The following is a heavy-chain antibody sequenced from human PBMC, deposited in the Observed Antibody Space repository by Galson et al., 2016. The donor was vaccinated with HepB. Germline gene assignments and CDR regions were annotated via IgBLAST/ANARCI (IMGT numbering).Heavy chain of an antibody. CDR1: GVSFSSYW. Sequence: SLRLSCAGSGVSFSSYWMHWVRQVPGKGLVWVSRINGDGRSTSYADSVKGRFTISRDNTKNTLYLQMNSLRAEDTAVYYCAKRVRYGSVDSGMDVWGQGTTVTVSS. J-gene: IGHJ6*02. V-gene: IGHV3-74*01. CDR3: AKRVRYGSVDSGMDV. CDR2: INGDGRST. D-gene: IGHD3-10*01.